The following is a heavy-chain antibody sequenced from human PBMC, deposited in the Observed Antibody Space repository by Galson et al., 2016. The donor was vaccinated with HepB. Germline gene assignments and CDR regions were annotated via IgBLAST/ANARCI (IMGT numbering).Heavy chain of an antibody. V-gene: IGHV3-23*01. CDR3: AKRMRSGQSRDVFDI. CDR1: GFSFNSYA. CDR2: ISNSGSTT. J-gene: IGHJ3*02. D-gene: IGHD2-15*01. Sequence: SLRLSCAASGFSFNSYAMTWVRQAPGKGLEWVSSISNSGSTTDYADSVKGRFTISRDNAKNTVHLQMNSLRAEDTALYHCAKRMRSGQSRDVFDIWGQGTMVTVSS.